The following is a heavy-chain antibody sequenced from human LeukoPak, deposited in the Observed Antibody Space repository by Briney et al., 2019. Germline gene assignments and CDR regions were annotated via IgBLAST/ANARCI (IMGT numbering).Heavy chain of an antibody. D-gene: IGHD2-15*01. J-gene: IGHJ6*04. Sequence: GGSLRLSCAASGFTFSSYVMNWVRRAPGKGLEWVSYISSSGSTIYYADSVKGRFTISRDNAKNSLYLQMNSLRAEDTAVYYCATLGYCSGGSCYYYGMDVWGKGTTVTVSS. V-gene: IGHV3-48*03. CDR3: ATLGYCSGGSCYYYGMDV. CDR2: ISSSGSTI. CDR1: GFTFSSYV.